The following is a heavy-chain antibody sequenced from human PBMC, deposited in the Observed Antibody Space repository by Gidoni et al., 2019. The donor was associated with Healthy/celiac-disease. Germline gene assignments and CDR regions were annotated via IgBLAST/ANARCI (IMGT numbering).Heavy chain of an antibody. CDR3: ARGQIVLGDAFDI. CDR2: IYSGGST. Sequence: EVQLVESGGGLVQPGGSLRLSCAASGFTVSSNYMSWVRQAPGKGLEWVSVIYSGGSTYYADSVKGRFTISRDNSKNTLYLQMNSLRAEDTAVYYCARGQIVLGDAFDIWGQGTMVTVSS. J-gene: IGHJ3*02. CDR1: GFTVSSNY. D-gene: IGHD2-2*01. V-gene: IGHV3-66*02.